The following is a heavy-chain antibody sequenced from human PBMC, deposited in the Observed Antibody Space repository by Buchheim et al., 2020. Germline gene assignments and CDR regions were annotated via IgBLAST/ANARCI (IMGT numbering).Heavy chain of an antibody. CDR2: ISYDGSNK. V-gene: IGHV3-30*18. CDR1: GFTFSSYG. CDR3: AKGHPLYGGYVGAFDI. Sequence: QVQLVESGGGVVQPGRSLRLSCAASGFTFSSYGMHWVRQAPGKGLEWVAVISYDGSNKYYADSVKGRFTISRDNSKNTLYLQMNSLRAEDTAVYYCAKGHPLYGGYVGAFDIWGQGT. J-gene: IGHJ3*02. D-gene: IGHD5-12*01.